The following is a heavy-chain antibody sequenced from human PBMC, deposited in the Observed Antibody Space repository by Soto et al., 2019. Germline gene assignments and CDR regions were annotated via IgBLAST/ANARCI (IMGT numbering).Heavy chain of an antibody. CDR1: GFTFSSYE. Sequence: VGSLRLSCAASGFTFSSYEMNWVRQAPGKGPEWVSYISTSGDTKYYADSVKGRFTISRDNAKNSVYLQMNSLRAEDTAVYYCARDGYSYGSPFDYWGQGTLVTVSS. J-gene: IGHJ4*02. CDR3: ARDGYSYGSPFDY. V-gene: IGHV3-48*03. CDR2: ISTSGDTK. D-gene: IGHD5-18*01.